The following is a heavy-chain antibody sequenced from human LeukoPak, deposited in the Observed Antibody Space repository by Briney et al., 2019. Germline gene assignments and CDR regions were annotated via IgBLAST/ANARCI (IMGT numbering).Heavy chain of an antibody. D-gene: IGHD2-2*01. V-gene: IGHV4-59*08. CDR2: IYNSGST. J-gene: IGHJ3*02. CDR1: GGSISSYY. Sequence: PSETLSLTCTVSGGSISSYYWSWIRQPPGKGLEWIGYIYNSGSTWYNPSLKSRVTISVDTSKNQFSLKLSSVTAADTAVYFCARKVGAFDIWGQGTMVTVSS. CDR3: ARKVGAFDI.